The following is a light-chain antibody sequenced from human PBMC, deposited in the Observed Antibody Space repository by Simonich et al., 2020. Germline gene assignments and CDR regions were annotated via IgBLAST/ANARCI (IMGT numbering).Light chain of an antibody. CDR1: SSDVGGYNY. J-gene: IGLJ2*01. CDR2: EVS. Sequence: QSALTQPPSASGSPGQSVTISCTGTSSDVGGYNYVSWYQQPPGKPPNLMIYEVSKRHSGVPDRFSGSKSGNTASLTVSGLQAEDEADYYCSSYAGSNPLFGGGTKLTVL. V-gene: IGLV2-8*01. CDR3: SSYAGSNPL.